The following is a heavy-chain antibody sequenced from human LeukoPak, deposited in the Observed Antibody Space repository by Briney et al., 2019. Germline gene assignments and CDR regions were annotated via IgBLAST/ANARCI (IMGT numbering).Heavy chain of an antibody. CDR2: INYSGST. CDR1: GGSISSYY. CDR3: ARDLGVLYDNSPFSFDY. Sequence: SETLSLTCTVSGGSISSYYWSWIRQPPGKGLEWIGYINYSGSTNYNPSFKSRVTISVDTSKNQFSLKLSSVTAADTAVYYCARDLGVLYDNSPFSFDYWGQGTLVTVSS. J-gene: IGHJ4*02. D-gene: IGHD3-22*01. V-gene: IGHV4-59*01.